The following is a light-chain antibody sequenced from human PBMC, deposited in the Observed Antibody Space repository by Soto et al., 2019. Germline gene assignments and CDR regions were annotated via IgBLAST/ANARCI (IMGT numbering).Light chain of an antibody. CDR3: QQSYNAPST. J-gene: IGKJ5*01. CDR2: GAS. CDR1: QSVSSSY. Sequence: EIVLRPSPGTLSLSAVERASVSCSSSQSVSSSYLAWYQQKPGQAPRLLIYGASSRATGIPDRFSGSGSGTDFTLTISRLEPEDFGTYYCQQSYNAPSTFGQGTRLEIK. V-gene: IGKV3-20*01.